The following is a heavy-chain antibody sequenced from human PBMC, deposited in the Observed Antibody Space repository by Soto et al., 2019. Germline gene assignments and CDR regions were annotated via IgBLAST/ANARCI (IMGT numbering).Heavy chain of an antibody. V-gene: IGHV4-39*07. D-gene: IGHD4-17*01. CDR2: IKYSGTT. J-gene: IGHJ5*02. CDR3: SCQSCADYGGIFSS. Sequence: SETLSLTCTVSGGSISSSSYYWGWIRQPPGKGLEWIASIKYSGTTFYNPSLKSRVTISVDTSKNQFSLKLSSVTAADTAVYYCSCQSCADYGGIFSSSGQGTLVTVSA. CDR1: GGSISSSSYY.